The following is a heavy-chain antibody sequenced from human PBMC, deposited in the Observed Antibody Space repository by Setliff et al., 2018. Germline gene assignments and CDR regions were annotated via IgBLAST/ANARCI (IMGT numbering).Heavy chain of an antibody. J-gene: IGHJ4*02. CDR2: IYYTGST. CDR3: ARDMGQPYYFES. D-gene: IGHD1-1*01. CDR1: GGSISSSSHY. Sequence: PSETLSLTCTVSGGSISSSSHYWGWIRQPPGKGLEWIGSIYYTGSTNYNPSLKSRVTMSVDTSKRQFSLKLGSATAADTAVYYCARDMGQPYYFESWGLGTLVTVSS. V-gene: IGHV4-39*07.